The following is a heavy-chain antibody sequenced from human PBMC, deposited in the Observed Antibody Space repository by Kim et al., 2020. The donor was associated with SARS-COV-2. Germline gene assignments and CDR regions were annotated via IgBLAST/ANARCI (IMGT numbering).Heavy chain of an antibody. CDR3: ASGVFWDIVVVPAAMLVRPY. J-gene: IGHJ4*02. CDR1: GYTFTSYA. CDR2: INTNTGNP. V-gene: IGHV7-4-1*02. D-gene: IGHD2-2*01. Sequence: ASVKVSCKASGYTFTSYAMNWVRQAPGQGLEWMGWINTNTGNPTYAQGFTGRFVFSLDTSVSTAYLQISSLKAEDTAVYYCASGVFWDIVVVPAAMLVRPYWGQGTLVTVSS.